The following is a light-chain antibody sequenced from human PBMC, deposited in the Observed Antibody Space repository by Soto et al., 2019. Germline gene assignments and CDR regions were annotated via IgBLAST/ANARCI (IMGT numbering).Light chain of an antibody. J-gene: IGKJ1*01. CDR3: QQYNELPWT. CDR1: QSVSNN. CDR2: DAS. V-gene: IGKV3-15*01. Sequence: EIVMTQSPATLSVSPGERATLSCRASQSVSNNLAWYQQKPGQAPRLLIYDASTRATGFPGRFSGSGSGTEFTLTISSLQSEDFAVYYCQQYNELPWTFGQETKVEIK.